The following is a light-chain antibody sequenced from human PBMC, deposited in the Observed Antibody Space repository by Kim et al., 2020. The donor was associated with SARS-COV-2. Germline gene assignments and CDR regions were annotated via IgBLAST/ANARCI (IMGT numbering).Light chain of an antibody. J-gene: IGKJ4*01. CDR1: QSVGKS. CDR3: QQRYNWPLT. Sequence: LSPRERATLSCRASQSVGKSLAGFQQKPGQAPRLLIFETSNRATGIPARFSGSGSGTAFTLTISSLEPEDFAVYYCQQRYNWPLTFGGGTKVDIK. CDR2: ETS. V-gene: IGKV3-11*01.